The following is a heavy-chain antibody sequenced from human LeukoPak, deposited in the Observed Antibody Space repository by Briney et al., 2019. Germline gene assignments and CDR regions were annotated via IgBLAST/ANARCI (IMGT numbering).Heavy chain of an antibody. Sequence: GRSLRLSCAASGFTFKDYGMNWVRQAPGKGLEWVSDINWNGGSTGYADSVKGRFSISRDNAKNSLYLQMNSLRAEDTAVYYCASSYGDYPDYWGQGTLVTVSS. CDR1: GFTFKDYG. J-gene: IGHJ4*02. CDR2: INWNGGST. D-gene: IGHD4-17*01. V-gene: IGHV3-20*04. CDR3: ASSYGDYPDY.